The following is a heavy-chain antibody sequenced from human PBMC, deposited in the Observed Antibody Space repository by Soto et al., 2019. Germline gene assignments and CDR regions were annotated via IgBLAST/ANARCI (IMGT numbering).Heavy chain of an antibody. CDR1: GGSFRGYY. V-gene: IGHV4-34*01. CDR3: ARGSADTNNYYYYYYMDV. Sequence: SETLSLTCAFYGGSFRGYYWSLIRQPPGKGLEWIGEINHSGSTNYNPSLKSRVTISVDTSKNQFSLKLSSVTAADTAVYYCARGSADTNNYYYYYYMDVWGKGTTVTVSS. D-gene: IGHD6-13*01. J-gene: IGHJ6*03. CDR2: INHSGST.